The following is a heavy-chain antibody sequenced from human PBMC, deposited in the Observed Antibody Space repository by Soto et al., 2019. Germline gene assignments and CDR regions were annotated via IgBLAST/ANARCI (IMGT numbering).Heavy chain of an antibody. CDR3: ASCDHSSGYYHY. CDR2: IIPLLGTA. D-gene: IGHD3-22*01. J-gene: IGHJ4*02. Sequence: QVQLVQSGAEVKKPGSSVKVSCKASGGTFSSYAISWVRQAPGQGLEWMGGIIPLLGTANYAQNFQGRATITADDSTSTAYMELRSLISEDTAVYYCASCDHSSGYYHYWGQGTLVTVSS. V-gene: IGHV1-69*12. CDR1: GGTFSSYA.